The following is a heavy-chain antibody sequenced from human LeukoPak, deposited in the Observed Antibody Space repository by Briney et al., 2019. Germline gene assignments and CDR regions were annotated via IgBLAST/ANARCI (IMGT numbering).Heavy chain of an antibody. J-gene: IGHJ4*02. D-gene: IGHD6-13*01. Sequence: SETLSLTCTVSGGSISSYYWSWIRQPPGKGLEWIGYISYTGSTNYNPSLRGRVTILVDTSKNQFSLKLSSVTAADTAVYYCARGGRIAAAGTGYFDYWGQGTLVTVSS. CDR1: GGSISSYY. CDR2: ISYTGST. CDR3: ARGGRIAAAGTGYFDY. V-gene: IGHV4-59*12.